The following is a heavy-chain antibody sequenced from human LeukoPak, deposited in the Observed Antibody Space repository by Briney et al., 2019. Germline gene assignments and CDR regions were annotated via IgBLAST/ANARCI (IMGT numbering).Heavy chain of an antibody. CDR3: ARSITILAFDI. D-gene: IGHD3-9*01. Sequence: SETLSLTCAVYGGSFSGYYWSWIRQPPGKGLEWIGYIYYSGSTNYNPSLKSRVTISVDTSKNQFSLKLSSVTAADTAVYYCARSITILAFDIWGQGTMVTVSS. CDR2: IYYSGST. J-gene: IGHJ3*02. V-gene: IGHV4-59*08. CDR1: GGSFSGYY.